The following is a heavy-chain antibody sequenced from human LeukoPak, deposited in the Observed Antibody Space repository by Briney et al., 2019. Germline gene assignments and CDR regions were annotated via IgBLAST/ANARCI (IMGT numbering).Heavy chain of an antibody. Sequence: ASVKVSCKTSGYTFTSYDMNWVRQAPGQGLEWMGWISAYNGNTNYAQKLQGRVTMTTDTSTSTAYMELRSLRSDDTAVYYCARAVGLVPWFDPWGQGTLVTVSS. J-gene: IGHJ5*02. CDR3: ARAVGLVPWFDP. D-gene: IGHD6-6*01. V-gene: IGHV1-18*01. CDR2: ISAYNGNT. CDR1: GYTFTSYD.